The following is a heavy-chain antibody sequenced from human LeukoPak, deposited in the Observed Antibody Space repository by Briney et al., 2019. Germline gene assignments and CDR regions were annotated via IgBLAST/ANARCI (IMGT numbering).Heavy chain of an antibody. V-gene: IGHV3-23*01. J-gene: IGHJ4*02. Sequence: GGSLRLSCATSGFTSSNYVMTWVRQAPGKGLECVSAITGSGSNTYYADSVKGRFTISRDNSKNTLYLQMNSLRGEDTAVYYCAKDLFGSSWYHSREDQWGQGTLVTVSS. D-gene: IGHD6-13*01. CDR3: AKDLFGSSWYHSREDQ. CDR1: GFTSSNYV. CDR2: ITGSGSNT.